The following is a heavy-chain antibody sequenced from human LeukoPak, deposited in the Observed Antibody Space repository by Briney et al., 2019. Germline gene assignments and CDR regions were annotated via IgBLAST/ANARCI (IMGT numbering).Heavy chain of an antibody. CDR2: INHSGST. Sequence: PSETLSLTCAVYGGSFSGYYWSWIRQPPGKGLEWIGEINHSGSTNYNPSLKSRVTISVDTSKNQFSLKLSSVTAADTAVYYCAKAPDSVDYGALKWFDPWGQGTLVTVSS. CDR3: AKAPDSVDYGALKWFDP. D-gene: IGHD4-17*01. CDR1: GGSFSGYY. V-gene: IGHV4-34*01. J-gene: IGHJ5*02.